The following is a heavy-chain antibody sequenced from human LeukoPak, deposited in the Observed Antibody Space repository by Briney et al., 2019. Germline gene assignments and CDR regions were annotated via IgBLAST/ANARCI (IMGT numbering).Heavy chain of an antibody. V-gene: IGHV3-7*01. D-gene: IGHD2-15*01. CDR3: ARGFCTGGSCTKFDY. CDR2: IKYDGGEK. Sequence: PGGSLRLSCAASGFTFSSYWMNWVRQAPGKGLEWVAKIKYDGGEKYYMDSMRGRFTISRDNAESSLYLQMNSLRADDTAVYFCARGFCTGGSCTKFDYWGQGTLVTVSS. J-gene: IGHJ4*02. CDR1: GFTFSSYW.